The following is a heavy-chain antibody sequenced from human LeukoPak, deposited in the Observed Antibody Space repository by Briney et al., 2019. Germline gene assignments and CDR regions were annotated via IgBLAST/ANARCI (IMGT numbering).Heavy chain of an antibody. CDR2: IIPIFGTA. D-gene: IGHD4-23*01. Sequence: GASVKVSCKASGGTFSSYAISWVRQAPGQGLEWMGGIIPIFGTANYAQKFQGRVTITADKSTSTAYMELSSLRSEDTAVYYCASSWGYGGNYDFDYWGQGTLVTVSS. CDR3: ASSWGYGGNYDFDY. V-gene: IGHV1-69*06. CDR1: GGTFSSYA. J-gene: IGHJ4*02.